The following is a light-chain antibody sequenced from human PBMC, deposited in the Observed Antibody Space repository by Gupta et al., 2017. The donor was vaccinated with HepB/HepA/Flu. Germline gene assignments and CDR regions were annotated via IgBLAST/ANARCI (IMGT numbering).Light chain of an antibody. J-gene: IGKJ4*01. CDR2: AAS. CDR1: QPISNF. Sequence: DIQMTQSPSSVSASVGDRVTITCRASQPISNFLAWYQLKPGKAPKLLIYAASSLQSGVPSRFSGSGSGTNFTLNINRLQLGDVATYYCLQANSFPSTFGGGTKVQI. V-gene: IGKV1-12*01. CDR3: LQANSFPST.